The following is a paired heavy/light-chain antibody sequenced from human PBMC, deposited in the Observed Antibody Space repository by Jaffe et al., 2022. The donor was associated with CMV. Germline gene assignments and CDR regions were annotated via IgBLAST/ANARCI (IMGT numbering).Heavy chain of an antibody. CDR3: AKMGMVRGVINYYYMDV. CDR2: ISGSATST. V-gene: IGHV3-23*04. J-gene: IGHJ6*03. D-gene: IGHD3-10*01. Sequence: EVQLVESGGGLVQPGGSLRLACAASGFTFSNYGMNWVRQAPGKGLEWVSAISGSATSTYYADSVKGRFTVSRDNSKNTLYLQMNSLRAEDTALYYCAKMGMVRGVINYYYMDVWGKGTTVTVSS. CDR1: GFTFSNYG.
Light chain of an antibody. J-gene: IGKJ4*01. V-gene: IGKV1-5*03. Sequence: DIQMTQSPSTLSASVGDRVTITCRASQSISTWLAWYQQKPGKAPKLLIYKASSLQSGVPSRFSGSGSGTEFTLTISSLQPDDFATYYCQHYNSYPLTFGGGTKVEIK. CDR3: QHYNSYPLT. CDR1: QSISTW. CDR2: KAS.